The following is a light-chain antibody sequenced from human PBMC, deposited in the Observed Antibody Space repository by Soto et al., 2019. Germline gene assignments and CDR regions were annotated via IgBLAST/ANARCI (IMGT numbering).Light chain of an antibody. CDR2: EVS. CDR3: SSDAGSNNWV. J-gene: IGLJ3*02. Sequence: QSVLTQPPSASGSPGQSVTISCTGTSSDVGDYNYVSWYQQHPGTSPKLMIYEVSKRPSGVPDRFSGSKSGNTASLTVSGLQAEDEADYYCSSDAGSNNWVFGGGTKLTVL. CDR1: SSDVGDYNY. V-gene: IGLV2-8*01.